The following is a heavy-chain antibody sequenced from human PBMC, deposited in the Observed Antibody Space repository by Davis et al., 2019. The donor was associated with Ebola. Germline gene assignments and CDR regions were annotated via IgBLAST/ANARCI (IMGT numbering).Heavy chain of an antibody. CDR2: ISADSANT. CDR3: ARATFAYNSGWYADY. Sequence: ASVKVSCKTSGYTFTNFDISWVRQAPGQGPEWMGRISADSANTNYAEKFQGRVTITMDTSASTAYMELSSLRSEDTAVYYCARATFAYNSGWYADYWGQGTLVTVSS. J-gene: IGHJ4*02. D-gene: IGHD6-19*01. V-gene: IGHV1-18*01. CDR1: GYTFTNFD.